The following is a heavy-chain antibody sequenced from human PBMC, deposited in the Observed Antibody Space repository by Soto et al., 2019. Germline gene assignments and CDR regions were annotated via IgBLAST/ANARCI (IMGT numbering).Heavy chain of an antibody. V-gene: IGHV3-30*18. Sequence: QVRLVASGGGVVQPGGSLRLSCATSGFRLSSSAMHWVRQAPGKGLEWVALMSYDESKKYYADSVKGRFTISRDTSKNTLVLEMNNLRVEDTAVYYCAKDRRDGDFMHILVVDFWGQGALVTVSS. CDR1: GFRLSSSA. D-gene: IGHD2-15*01. J-gene: IGHJ4*02. CDR2: MSYDESKK. CDR3: AKDRRDGDFMHILVVDF.